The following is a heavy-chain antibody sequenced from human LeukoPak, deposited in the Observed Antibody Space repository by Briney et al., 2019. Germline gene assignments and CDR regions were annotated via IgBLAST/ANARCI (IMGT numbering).Heavy chain of an antibody. V-gene: IGHV4-30-4*01. Sequence: PSETLSPTCTVSGGSISSGDYYWSWIRQPPGEGLEWIGYIYYSGSTYYNPSLKSRLTISGDTSKNQFSLRLSSVTAADTAVYYCARGTWSSSIDYWGQGTLVTVSS. CDR1: GGSISSGDYY. CDR2: IYYSGST. J-gene: IGHJ4*02. D-gene: IGHD6-6*01. CDR3: ARGTWSSSIDY.